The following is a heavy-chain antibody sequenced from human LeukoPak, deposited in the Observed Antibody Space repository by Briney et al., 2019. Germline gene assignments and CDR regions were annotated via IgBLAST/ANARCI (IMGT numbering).Heavy chain of an antibody. Sequence: GASVKVSCKASGYTFTGYYMHWVRQAPGQGLEWMGWINPNSGGTNYAQKFQGWVTMTRDTSISTAYMELSRLRSDDTAVYYCARAYGYSYGINYGMDVWGQGTTVTVSS. J-gene: IGHJ6*02. V-gene: IGHV1-2*04. CDR1: GYTFTGYY. CDR3: ARAYGYSYGINYGMDV. CDR2: INPNSGGT. D-gene: IGHD5-18*01.